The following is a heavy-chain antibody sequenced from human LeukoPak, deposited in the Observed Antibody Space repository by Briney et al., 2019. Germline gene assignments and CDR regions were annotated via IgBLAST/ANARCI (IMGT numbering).Heavy chain of an antibody. CDR1: GGTFSSYA. D-gene: IGHD2-21*02. Sequence: SVKVSCKASGGTFSSYAISWVRQAPGQGLEWMGRIIPILGTANYAQKVQGRVTISTDESTSTAYMELSSLRSVDTAVYYCARAPTAYCGGDCYFDYWGQGTLVTVSS. V-gene: IGHV1-69*11. J-gene: IGHJ4*02. CDR3: ARAPTAYCGGDCYFDY. CDR2: IIPILGTA.